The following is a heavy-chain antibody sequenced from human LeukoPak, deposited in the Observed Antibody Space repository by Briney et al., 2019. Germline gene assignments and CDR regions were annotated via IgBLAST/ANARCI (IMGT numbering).Heavy chain of an antibody. D-gene: IGHD2-15*01. CDR3: AKDRGVVRIYYFDY. Sequence: GGSLRLSCAASGFTFSSYAMSWVRQAPGKGLEWVSAISGSGGSTYYADSVKGRFTISRDSSKNTLYLQMNSLRAEDTAVYYCAKDRGVVRIYYFDYWGQETLVTVSS. CDR1: GFTFSSYA. J-gene: IGHJ4*02. CDR2: ISGSGGST. V-gene: IGHV3-23*01.